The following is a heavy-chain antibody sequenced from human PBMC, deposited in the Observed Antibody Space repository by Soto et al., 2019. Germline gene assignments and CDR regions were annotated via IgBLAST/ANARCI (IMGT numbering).Heavy chain of an antibody. CDR2: IKSRTNGGTT. J-gene: IGHJ6*02. CDR1: GFTFSNVW. Sequence: PGGSLRLSCAASGFTFSNVWMSWVRQAPGKGLEWVGRIKSRTNGGTTDYAAPVKGRFTISRDDSKNTLYLQMNSLRAEDTALYYCAKGRSYYYYGVDVWGQGTTVTVSS. CDR3: AKGRSYYYYGVDV. V-gene: IGHV3-15*01.